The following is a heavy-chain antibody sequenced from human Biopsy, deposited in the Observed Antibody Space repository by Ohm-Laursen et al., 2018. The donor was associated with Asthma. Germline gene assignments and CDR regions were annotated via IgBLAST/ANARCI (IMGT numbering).Heavy chain of an antibody. J-gene: IGHJ4*02. CDR1: GGSINSDY. CDR2: SSYSGFR. CDR3: ARDQGDSKFDY. Sequence: TLSLTCTFSGGSINSDYWSWIRQPPGKGLEWIGLSSYSGFRKYNPSLKSRVTISGDTSKNQLSLNLTSVIAADAAVYYCARDQGDSKFDYWGQGILVTVSS. D-gene: IGHD3-16*01. V-gene: IGHV4-59*01.